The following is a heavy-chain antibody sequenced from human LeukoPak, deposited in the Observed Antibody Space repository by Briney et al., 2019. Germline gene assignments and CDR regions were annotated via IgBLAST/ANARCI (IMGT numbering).Heavy chain of an antibody. V-gene: IGHV3-48*04. CDR2: ISSSSSTI. CDR3: ARSGYCTSTSCLNGRGAFDI. CDR1: GFTFSTYS. D-gene: IGHD2-2*01. Sequence: GGSLRLSCAASGFTFSTYSMNWVRQAPGKGREWVSYISSSSSTIYYADSVKGRFTISRDNAKNALYLQMNSLRAEDTAVYFCARSGYCTSTSCLNGRGAFDIWGQGTMVTVSS. J-gene: IGHJ3*02.